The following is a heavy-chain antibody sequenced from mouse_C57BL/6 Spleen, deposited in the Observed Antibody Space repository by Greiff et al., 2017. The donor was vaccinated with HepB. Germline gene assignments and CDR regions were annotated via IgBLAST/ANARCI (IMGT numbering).Heavy chain of an antibody. CDR2: ISYDGSN. D-gene: IGHD4-1*01. CDR3: ARATGTYYFDY. CDR1: GYSITSGYY. Sequence: DVKLVESGPGLVKPSQSLSLTCSVTGYSITSGYYWNWIRQFPGNKLEWMGYISYDGSNNYNPSLKNRISITRDTSKNQFFLKLNSVTTEDTATYYCARATGTYYFDYWGQGTTLTVSS. V-gene: IGHV3-6*01. J-gene: IGHJ2*01.